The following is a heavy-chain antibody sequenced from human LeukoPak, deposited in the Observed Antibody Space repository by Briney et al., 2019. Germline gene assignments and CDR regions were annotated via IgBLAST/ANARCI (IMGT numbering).Heavy chain of an antibody. CDR2: IGTAGDT. V-gene: IGHV3-13*01. CDR3: ARGRAYCGGDCDLIYYYYGMDV. Sequence: GGSLRLSCAASGFTFSSYDMHWVRQATGKGLEWVSAIGTAGDTYYPGSVKGRFTISRENAKNSLYLQMNSLRAGDTAVYYCARGRAYCGGDCDLIYYYYGMDVWGQGTTVTVSS. J-gene: IGHJ6*02. CDR1: GFTFSSYD. D-gene: IGHD2-21*02.